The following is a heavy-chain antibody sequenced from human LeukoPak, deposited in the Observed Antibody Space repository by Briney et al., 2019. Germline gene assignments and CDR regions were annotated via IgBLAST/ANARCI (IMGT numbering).Heavy chain of an antibody. D-gene: IGHD3-3*01. CDR1: RFTFSSYG. J-gene: IGHJ4*02. CDR3: ARDKRVTIDY. V-gene: IGHV3-33*01. Sequence: GRSLRLSCAASRFTFSSYGMHWVRQAPGKGLEWVAVIWYDGSNKYYANSVKGRFTISRDNSKNTLYLQMNSLRAEDTAVYYWARDKRVTIDYWGQGTLVTVSS. CDR2: IWYDGSNK.